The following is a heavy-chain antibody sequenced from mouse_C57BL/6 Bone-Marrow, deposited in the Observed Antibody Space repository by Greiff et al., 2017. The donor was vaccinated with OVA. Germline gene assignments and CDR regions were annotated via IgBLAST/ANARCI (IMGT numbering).Heavy chain of an antibody. CDR3: AREGGGNYLR. CDR1: GYAFTNYL. V-gene: IGHV1-54*01. J-gene: IGHJ3*02. Sequence: VQLQQSGAELVRPGTSVKVSCKASGYAFTNYLIEWVKQRPGQGLEWIGVINPGSGGTNYNEKFKGKATLTADKSSSTAYMQLSSLTSEDSAVYYCAREGGGNYLRWGQGTLVTVSA. CDR2: INPGSGGT. D-gene: IGHD2-1*01.